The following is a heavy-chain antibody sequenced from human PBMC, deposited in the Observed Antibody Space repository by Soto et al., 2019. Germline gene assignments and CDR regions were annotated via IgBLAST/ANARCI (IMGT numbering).Heavy chain of an antibody. Sequence: LRLSWAASGFTFSSYAMSWVRQAPGKGLEWVSAISGSGGSTYYADSVKGRFTISRDNSKNTLYLQMNSLRAEDTAVYYCAKLVAPASRLYGMDVWGQGTTVTVSS. CDR2: ISGSGGST. V-gene: IGHV3-23*01. CDR3: AKLVAPASRLYGMDV. J-gene: IGHJ6*02. D-gene: IGHD2-8*02. CDR1: GFTFSSYA.